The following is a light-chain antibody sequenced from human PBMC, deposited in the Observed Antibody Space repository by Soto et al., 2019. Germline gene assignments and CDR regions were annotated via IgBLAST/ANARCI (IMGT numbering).Light chain of an antibody. CDR2: GAS. CDR3: QQDNNWLWT. CDR1: QRISDT. J-gene: IGKJ1*01. Sequence: MTKNTDPLSVSPGGRSTLSCGASQRISDTLAWYQQKPGQAPRLLIHGASTRATGFPARSSGSGSGTDFTLTISCLQSEDFAGYYCQQDNNWLWTFGQGTKAAIK. V-gene: IGKV3-15*01.